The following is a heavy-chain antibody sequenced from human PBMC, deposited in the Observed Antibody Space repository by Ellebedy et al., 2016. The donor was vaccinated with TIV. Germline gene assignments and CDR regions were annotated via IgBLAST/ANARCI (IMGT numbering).Heavy chain of an antibody. J-gene: IGHJ4*02. V-gene: IGHV3-9*01. CDR2: ISWNSDTV. D-gene: IGHD6-6*01. Sequence: GGSLRLSXAASGFTLADYAMHWVRQAPGKGLEWVSGISWNSDTVGYADSVKGRFTISRDNAKNSLYLQLSSLRAEDTALYYCAKSPPGESSTSGVIDYWGQGTLVTVSS. CDR1: GFTLADYA. CDR3: AKSPPGESSTSGVIDY.